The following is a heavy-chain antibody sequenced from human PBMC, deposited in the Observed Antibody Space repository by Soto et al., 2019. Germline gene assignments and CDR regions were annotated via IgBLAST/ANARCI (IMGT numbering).Heavy chain of an antibody. D-gene: IGHD3-9*01. Sequence: PGKGLEWSGSIYHSGSTCYNPSLKSRVTISVDTSKNPFSLKLSSVTAADTAVYYCARAGILTGYTPMYSEASAFRGK. CDR3: ARAGILTGYTPMYSEASAF. V-gene: IGHV4-38-2*02. J-gene: IGHJ6*03. CDR2: IYHSGST.